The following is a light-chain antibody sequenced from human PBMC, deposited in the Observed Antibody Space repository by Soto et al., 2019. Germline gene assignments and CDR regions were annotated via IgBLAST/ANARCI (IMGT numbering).Light chain of an antibody. J-gene: IGLJ1*01. Sequence: QSVLTQPPSVSGSPGQSVTISCTGTSSDVGSYNRVSWYQQPPGTAPKLMIYEVSNRPSGVPDRFSGSKSGNTASLTISGLQAEDEADYYCSSYTAYTTYVFGTGTKVTVL. CDR3: SSYTAYTTYV. CDR1: SSDVGSYNR. V-gene: IGLV2-18*02. CDR2: EVS.